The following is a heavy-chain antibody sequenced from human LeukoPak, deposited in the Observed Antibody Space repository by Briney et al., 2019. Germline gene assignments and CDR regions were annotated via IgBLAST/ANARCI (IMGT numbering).Heavy chain of an antibody. V-gene: IGHV1-69*05. CDR1: GGTFSSYA. D-gene: IGHD3-22*01. Sequence: SVKVSFKASGGTFSSYAISWVRQAPGQWLEWMGRIIPIFGTANYAQKFQGRVTITTDESTRTAYMELSSLRSEDTAVYYCARAPHYYYDSPLDYRGPGTLVTVSS. J-gene: IGHJ4*02. CDR3: ARAPHYYYDSPLDY. CDR2: IIPIFGTA.